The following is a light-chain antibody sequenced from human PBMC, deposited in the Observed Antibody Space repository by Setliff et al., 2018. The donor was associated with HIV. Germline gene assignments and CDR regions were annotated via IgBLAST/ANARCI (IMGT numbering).Light chain of an antibody. V-gene: IGLV2-14*03. CDR1: SSDVGGYNY. CDR2: DVS. J-gene: IGLJ2*01. Sequence: QSALTQPASVSGSPGQSITISCTGTSSDVGGYNYVSWYQQHPGKAPKVMVYDVSTRPSGVTNRFSGSKSGNTASLTISGLQAEDEADYYCSSYTSSGTVLFGGGTKVTVL. CDR3: SSYTSSGTVL.